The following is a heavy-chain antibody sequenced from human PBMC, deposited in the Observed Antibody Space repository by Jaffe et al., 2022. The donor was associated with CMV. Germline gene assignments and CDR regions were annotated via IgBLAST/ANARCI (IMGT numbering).Heavy chain of an antibody. D-gene: IGHD3-9*01. CDR1: GFTFSSYA. V-gene: IGHV3-23*04. J-gene: IGHJ4*02. CDR2: ISGSGGST. Sequence: EVQLVESGGGLVQPGGSLRLSCAASGFTFSSYAMSWVRQAPGKGLEWVSAISGSGGSTYYADSVKGRFTISRDNSKNTLYLQMNSLRAEDTAVYYCAKGTRDDILTGYYDPPPHFDYWGQGTLVTVSS. CDR3: AKGTRDDILTGYYDPPPHFDY.